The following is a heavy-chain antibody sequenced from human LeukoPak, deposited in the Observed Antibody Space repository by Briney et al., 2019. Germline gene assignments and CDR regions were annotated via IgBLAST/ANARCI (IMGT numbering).Heavy chain of an antibody. CDR1: GGSISSHY. CDR3: ASTGYCIGGSCYSNYFDH. CDR2: MYYSGST. V-gene: IGHV4-59*11. J-gene: IGHJ4*02. Sequence: SETLSLTCTVSGGSISSHYWSWTRQPPGKRLEWIGYMYYSGSTSYNPSLKSRVTISGDTSKNQFSLKLSSVTAADTAVYYCASTGYCIGGSCYSNYFDHWGQGTLVTVSS. D-gene: IGHD2-15*01.